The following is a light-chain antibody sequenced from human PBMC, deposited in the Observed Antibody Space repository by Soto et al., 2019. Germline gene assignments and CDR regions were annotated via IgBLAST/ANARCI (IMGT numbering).Light chain of an antibody. Sequence: QLVLTQSPSASASLGASVKLTCTLSSGHSSYAIAWHHQQPEKDPRYLIKLNRDDRHSKGDGITGRFSGSSSGAERYLTICSLQSEYAADYYCQTWGSGVLVFGGGTTLTVL. CDR2: LNRDDRH. CDR1: SGHSSYA. CDR3: QTWGSGVLV. J-gene: IGLJ2*01. V-gene: IGLV4-69*01.